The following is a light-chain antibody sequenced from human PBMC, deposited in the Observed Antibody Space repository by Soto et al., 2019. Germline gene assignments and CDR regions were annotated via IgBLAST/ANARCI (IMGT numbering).Light chain of an antibody. CDR3: QQYGSSSWT. V-gene: IGKV3-20*01. Sequence: EIVLTQSPGTLSLSPGERATLSCRASQSVSSSYFAWYQQRFGQSPRLLIYGASSRATGIPDRFSGSGSGTDFTFTIIRLVPEDFAVYYCQQYGSSSWTFGQGTKVDIK. CDR1: QSVSSSY. CDR2: GAS. J-gene: IGKJ1*01.